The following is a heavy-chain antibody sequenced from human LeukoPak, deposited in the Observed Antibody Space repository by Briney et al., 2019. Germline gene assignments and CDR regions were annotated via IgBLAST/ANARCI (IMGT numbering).Heavy chain of an antibody. CDR3: ARGVLLWFGELFASVGYFDY. J-gene: IGHJ4*02. CDR2: IYYSGST. D-gene: IGHD3-10*01. Sequence: PSETLSLTCTVSGGSISSYYWSWIRQPPGKGLEWIGYIYYSGSTYYNPSLKSRVTISVDTSKNQFSLKLSSVTAADTAVYYCARGVLLWFGELFASVGYFDYWGQGTLVTVSS. V-gene: IGHV4-59*08. CDR1: GGSISSYY.